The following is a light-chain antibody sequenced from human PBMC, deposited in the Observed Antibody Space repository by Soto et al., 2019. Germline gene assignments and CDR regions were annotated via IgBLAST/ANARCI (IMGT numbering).Light chain of an antibody. CDR2: DVS. V-gene: IGLV2-14*01. CDR1: SSDVGDYNY. Sequence: SVVTQRAAVSGSPGQSITVSCTGISSDVGDYNYVSWYQQHPGKAPKVMIYDVSNRPSGVSNRFSGSKSGNTASLTISGLQAEDEADYYCSSYTSSSTLVFGTGTKVTVL. CDR3: SSYTSSSTLV. J-gene: IGLJ1*01.